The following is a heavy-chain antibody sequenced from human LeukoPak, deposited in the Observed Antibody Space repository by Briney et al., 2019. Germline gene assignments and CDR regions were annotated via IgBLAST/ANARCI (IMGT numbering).Heavy chain of an antibody. CDR1: GGSISRTNW. J-gene: IGHJ4*02. CDR3: ARDAYDSSGYSFDY. D-gene: IGHD3-22*01. Sequence: IPSGTLSLTCAVSGGSISRTNWWSWVRQPPGKGLEWIGEIYHSGNTNYNPSLKSRVTISVDKSKNQFSLKLSSVTAADTAVYYCARDAYDSSGYSFDYWGQGTLVTVSS. V-gene: IGHV4-4*02. CDR2: IYHSGNT.